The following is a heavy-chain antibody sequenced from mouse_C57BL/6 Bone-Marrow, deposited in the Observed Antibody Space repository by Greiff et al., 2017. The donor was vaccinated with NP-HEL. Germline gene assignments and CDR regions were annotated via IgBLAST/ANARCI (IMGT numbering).Heavy chain of an antibody. D-gene: IGHD1-1*01. Sequence: VQLKQSGPELVKPGASVKIPCKASGYTFTDYNMDWVKQSHGKSLEWIGDINPNNGGTIYNQKFKGKATLTVDKSSSTAYMELRSLTSEDTAVYYCARRGITTVVAPFDYWGQGTTLTVSS. CDR1: GYTFTDYN. CDR2: INPNNGGT. CDR3: ARRGITTVVAPFDY. V-gene: IGHV1-18*01. J-gene: IGHJ2*01.